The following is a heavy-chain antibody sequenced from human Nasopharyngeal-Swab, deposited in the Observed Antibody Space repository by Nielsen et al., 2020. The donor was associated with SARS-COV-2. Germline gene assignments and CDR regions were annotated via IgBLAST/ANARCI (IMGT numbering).Heavy chain of an antibody. D-gene: IGHD5-18*01. Sequence: GGSLRLSCAASGFTFSSYAMSWVRQAPGKGLEWVSAISGSGGSTYYADSVKGRFTISRDNSKNTLYLQMNSLRDEDTAVYYCARDPGYSYPYYFDYWGRGTLVTVSS. CDR3: ARDPGYSYPYYFDY. J-gene: IGHJ4*02. CDR2: ISGSGGST. CDR1: GFTFSSYA. V-gene: IGHV3-23*01.